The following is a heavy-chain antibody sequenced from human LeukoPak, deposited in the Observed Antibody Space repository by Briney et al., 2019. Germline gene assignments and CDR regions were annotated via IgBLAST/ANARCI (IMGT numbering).Heavy chain of an antibody. Sequence: GASVKVSRKASGYTFTSYAITWVRQAPGQGLEWLGWISAYNGNTNYAQRLQGRVTMTTDTSTSTAYMELRSLRSDDTAVYYCARDNSVGETAWWFDPWGQGTLVTVSS. V-gene: IGHV1-18*01. CDR3: ARDNSVGETAWWFDP. CDR2: ISAYNGNT. J-gene: IGHJ5*02. CDR1: GYTFTSYA. D-gene: IGHD1-26*01.